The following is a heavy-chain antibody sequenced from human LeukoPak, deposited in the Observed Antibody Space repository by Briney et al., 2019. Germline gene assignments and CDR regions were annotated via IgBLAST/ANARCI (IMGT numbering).Heavy chain of an antibody. CDR1: GGSFSGYY. J-gene: IGHJ4*02. D-gene: IGHD6-19*01. Sequence: SETLSLTCAVYGGSFSGYYWSWIRQPPGKGLEWIGEINHSGDATYNPSLKSRVTISVDTSKNQFSLKLSSVTAADTAVYYCARGSGWYVSGKRFDYWGQGTLVTVSS. CDR3: ARGSGWYVSGKRFDY. CDR2: INHSGDA. V-gene: IGHV4-34*01.